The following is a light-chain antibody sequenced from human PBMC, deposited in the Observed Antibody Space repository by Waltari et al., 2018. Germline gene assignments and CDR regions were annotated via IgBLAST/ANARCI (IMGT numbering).Light chain of an antibody. V-gene: IGLV1-51*02. CDR3: GTWDSSLSGAV. Sequence: QSVLTQPPSVSAAPGKRVTISCSGGSSNIGKNYVSWYRQFPGTSPKLLIYEDSERPSGIPGRFSGSKSGTSATLDITGLQAGDEADYYCGTWDSSLSGAVFGGGTHLTVL. CDR1: SSNIGKNY. CDR2: EDS. J-gene: IGLJ7*01.